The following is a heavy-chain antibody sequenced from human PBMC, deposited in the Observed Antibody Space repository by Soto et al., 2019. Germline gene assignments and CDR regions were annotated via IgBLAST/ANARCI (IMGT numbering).Heavy chain of an antibody. CDR3: SKEDMAPFDY. Sequence: VGSLRLSCAASGFTFSSYGMHWVRQAPGKGLEWVAVISYGGSNKYYAVSVKGRFTISRDNSKSTLFLQMNCLRAEDTAVYYCSKEDMAPFDYWGQGTLGNFSS. J-gene: IGHJ4*02. V-gene: IGHV3-30*18. CDR1: GFTFSSYG. CDR2: ISYGGSNK.